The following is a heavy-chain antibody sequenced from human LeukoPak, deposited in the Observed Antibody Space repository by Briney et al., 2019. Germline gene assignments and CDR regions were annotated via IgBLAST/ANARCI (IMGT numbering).Heavy chain of an antibody. Sequence: GRSLRLSCAASGFTFSDYAMHWVRQAPGKGLEWVAVLSYGGTNKYYADSVKGRLTISRDSAKNTVYLQMNSLRTDDTAMYYCARGREGFFDYWGHGTLVTVSS. CDR2: LSYGGTNK. V-gene: IGHV3-30-3*01. D-gene: IGHD5-24*01. J-gene: IGHJ4*01. CDR3: ARGREGFFDY. CDR1: GFTFSDYA.